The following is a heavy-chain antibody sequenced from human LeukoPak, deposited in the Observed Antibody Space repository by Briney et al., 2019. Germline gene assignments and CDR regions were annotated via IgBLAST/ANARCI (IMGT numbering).Heavy chain of an antibody. CDR3: ARDRDGYNYAFDI. CDR1: GYTLTGYY. Sequence: GASVKVSCKASGYTLTGYYMHWVRQVPGQGLEWMGWINPNSGGTNYAQKFQGRVTMTRDTSISTAYMELSRLRSDDTAVYYCARDRDGYNYAFDIWGQGTMVTVSS. J-gene: IGHJ3*02. CDR2: INPNSGGT. V-gene: IGHV1-2*02. D-gene: IGHD5-24*01.